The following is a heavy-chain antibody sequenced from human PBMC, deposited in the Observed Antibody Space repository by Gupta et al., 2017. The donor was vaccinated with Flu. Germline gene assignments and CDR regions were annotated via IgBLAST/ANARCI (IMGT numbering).Heavy chain of an antibody. D-gene: IGHD5-12*01. CDR2: INEGGDII. V-gene: IGHV3-21*01. CDR1: GLTFRTYS. J-gene: IGHJ4*02. CDR3: ARRRYDSGVFYPIDH. Sequence: VRLVEPGVGVVTLQWSVRLSGSASGLTFRTYSMNWVRQAPGKGLEWVSIINEGGDIIFYADSVKGRFTISRDNAKNSLYLQMNSLRAEDTAVYYCARRRYDSGVFYPIDHWGLGTLVTVSS.